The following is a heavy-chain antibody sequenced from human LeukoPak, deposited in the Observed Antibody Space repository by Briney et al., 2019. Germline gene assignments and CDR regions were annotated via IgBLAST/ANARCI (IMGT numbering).Heavy chain of an antibody. D-gene: IGHD2/OR15-2a*01. CDR2: INSDGTTI. CDR1: GFTFSTSW. J-gene: IGHJ4*02. CDR3: ARAGYYRFDY. V-gene: IGHV3-74*01. Sequence: PGGSLRLSCAASGFTFSTSWMHWVRQAPAKGLVWVSRINSDGTTIDYADSVKGRFTISRDNAKNTLYLQMNSLRDEDTAVYYCARAGYYRFDYWGQGTLVTVSS.